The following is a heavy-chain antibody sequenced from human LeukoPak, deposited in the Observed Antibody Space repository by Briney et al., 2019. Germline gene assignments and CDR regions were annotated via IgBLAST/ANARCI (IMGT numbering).Heavy chain of an antibody. V-gene: IGHV3-7*01. D-gene: IGHD5-18*01. Sequence: GGSLRLSCAASGFTFSSYWMSWVRQAPGKGLEWVANIKQDGSEKYYVDSVKGRFTISRDNAKNSLYLQMNSLRAEDTAVYYCARRGTAMVIGSGWYFDLWGRGTLVTVSS. CDR1: GFTFSSYW. CDR3: ARRGTAMVIGSGWYFDL. CDR2: IKQDGSEK. J-gene: IGHJ2*01.